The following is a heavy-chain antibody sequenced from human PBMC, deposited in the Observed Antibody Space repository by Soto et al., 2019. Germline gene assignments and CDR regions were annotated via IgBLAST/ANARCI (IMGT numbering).Heavy chain of an antibody. CDR1: GGSFSGYY. CDR2: INHSGST. D-gene: IGHD2-15*01. V-gene: IGHV4-34*01. J-gene: IGHJ4*02. CDR3: ARGRGYCSGGSCYRELTFYLGMYDY. Sequence: QVQLQQWGAGLLKPSETLSLTCAVYGGSFSGYYWSWIRQPPGKGLEWIGEINHSGSTNYNPSLKSRVTISVDTSKNQFSLKLSSVTAADTAVYYCARGRGYCSGGSCYRELTFYLGMYDYWGQGTLVTVSS.